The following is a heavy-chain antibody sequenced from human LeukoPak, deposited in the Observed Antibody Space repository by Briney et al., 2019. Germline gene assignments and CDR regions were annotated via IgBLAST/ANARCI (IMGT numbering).Heavy chain of an antibody. CDR1: GITFGSYG. CDR2: IREYGSEK. D-gene: IGHD3-22*01. CDR3: ASAPADGSCYYNFNY. Sequence: PGGSLRLSCAASGITFGSYGMHWVRQAPGKGLEWVANIREYGSEKYYVDSVKGRFTISRDNAKNSLYLQMNSLRAEDTAVYYCASAPADGSCYYNFNYWGQGTLVTVSS. J-gene: IGHJ4*02. V-gene: IGHV3-7*01.